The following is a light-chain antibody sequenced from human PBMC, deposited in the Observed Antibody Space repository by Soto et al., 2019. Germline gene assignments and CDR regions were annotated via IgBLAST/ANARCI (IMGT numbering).Light chain of an antibody. J-gene: IGLJ2*01. CDR2: EDS. CDR1: NVGDKS. Sequence: SYELTQPPSVSLAPGQTASITCVGDNVGDKSVHWYQQKAGQAPVLVIHEDSDRPSGIPERFSGSNSANTATLTISRVEAGDEAAYYCQVWDTVSLHAIFGGGTKLTVL. V-gene: IGLV3-21*02. CDR3: QVWDTVSLHAI.